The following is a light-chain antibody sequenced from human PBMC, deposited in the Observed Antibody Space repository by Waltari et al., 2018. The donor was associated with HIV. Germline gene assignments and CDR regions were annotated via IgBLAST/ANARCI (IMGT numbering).Light chain of an antibody. Sequence: QAGLTQPPSVSKGLRQTATLTCTGDSNNVGNQGATWLQQHQGHPPKLLFYKNNNRPSRISERFAASKSGNTASLTITGLQPEDEADYFCSAWDRSLSAVIFGGGTTLIVL. CDR3: SAWDRSLSAVI. CDR1: SNNVGNQG. V-gene: IGLV10-54*04. J-gene: IGLJ2*01. CDR2: KNN.